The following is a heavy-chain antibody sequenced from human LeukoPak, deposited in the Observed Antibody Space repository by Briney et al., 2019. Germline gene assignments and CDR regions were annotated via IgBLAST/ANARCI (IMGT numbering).Heavy chain of an antibody. CDR1: GFTFSGSA. D-gene: IGHD5-24*01. V-gene: IGHV3-73*01. CDR2: IRSKANSYAT. CDR3: TLGDGYKKISGVDY. J-gene: IGHJ4*02. Sequence: GGSLRLFCAASGFTFSGSAMHWVRQASGKGLEWVGRIRSKANSYATAYAASVKGRFTISRDDSKNTAYLQMNSLKTEDTAVYYCTLGDGYKKISGVDYWGQGTLVTVSS.